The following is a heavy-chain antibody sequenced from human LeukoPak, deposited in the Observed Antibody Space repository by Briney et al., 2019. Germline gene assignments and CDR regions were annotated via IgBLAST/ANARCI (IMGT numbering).Heavy chain of an antibody. J-gene: IGHJ4*02. V-gene: IGHV3-7*01. D-gene: IGHD4-17*01. CDR1: GFAFSSYW. Sequence: GGSLRLSCAASGFAFSSYWMGWVRRAPGKGLEWVANIKQDGSEKYYVDSVKGRFTISRDNAQNSLYLQMNSLRAEDTAVYYCARGSYGDYEYWGQGTLVTVSS. CDR2: IKQDGSEK. CDR3: ARGSYGDYEY.